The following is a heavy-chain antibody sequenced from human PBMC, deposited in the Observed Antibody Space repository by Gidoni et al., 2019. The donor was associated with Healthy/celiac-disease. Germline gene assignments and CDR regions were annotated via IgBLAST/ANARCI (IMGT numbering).Heavy chain of an antibody. Sequence: VQLAQSGAEVRKSGASVKVSCKASGTTCTTYYMHWVRQAPGQGLEWMGIINPSGGSTSYEEKFQGRVTMTRDTCTNTVYMELSSLRTEDTAVYYCAGAEYYYGNLYYWGQGTLVTVSS. CDR1: GTTCTTYY. D-gene: IGHD3-10*01. V-gene: IGHV1-46*01. CDR3: AGAEYYYGNLYY. J-gene: IGHJ4*02. CDR2: INPSGGST.